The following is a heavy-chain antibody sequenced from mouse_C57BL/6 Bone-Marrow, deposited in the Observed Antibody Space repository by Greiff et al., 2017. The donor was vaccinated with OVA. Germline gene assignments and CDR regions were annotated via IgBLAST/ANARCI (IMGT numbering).Heavy chain of an antibody. Sequence: QVQLQQSGPELVKPGASVKISCKASGYSFTSYYIHWVKQRPGQGLEWIGWIYPGSGNTKYNEKFKGKATLTADTSSSTAYMQRSSLTSEDSAVYYCASFTHGSLMGYFDYWGQGTTLTVSS. D-gene: IGHD1-1*01. CDR3: ASFTHGSLMGYFDY. CDR1: GYSFTSYY. CDR2: IYPGSGNT. J-gene: IGHJ2*01. V-gene: IGHV1-66*01.